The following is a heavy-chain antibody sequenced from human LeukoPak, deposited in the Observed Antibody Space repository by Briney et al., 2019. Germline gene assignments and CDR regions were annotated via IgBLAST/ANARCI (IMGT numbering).Heavy chain of an antibody. D-gene: IGHD1-26*01. CDR1: GFIFSTYA. CDR3: ARCIEWELPAGGSDY. J-gene: IGHJ4*02. CDR2: ISSSSSYI. Sequence: PGGSLRLSCAASGFIFSTYAMSWVRQAPGKGLEWVSSISSSSSYIYYADSVKGRFTISRDNAKNSLYLQMNSLRAEDTAVYYCARCIEWELPAGGSDYWGQGTLVTVSS. V-gene: IGHV3-21*01.